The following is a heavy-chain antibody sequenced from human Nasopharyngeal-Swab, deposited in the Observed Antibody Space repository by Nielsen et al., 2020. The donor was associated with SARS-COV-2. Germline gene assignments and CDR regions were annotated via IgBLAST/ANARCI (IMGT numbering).Heavy chain of an antibody. CDR3: TIDYYFDY. CDR1: GFVFSGSA. D-gene: IGHD4/OR15-4a*01. Sequence: GESLKISCAASGFVFSGSAIHWVRRASGRGLEWVGRIGDKAHNYATTYAASVKGRFTISRDDSKNTAFLQMDSLNTEDTALYYCTIDYYFDYWGQGTLVTVSS. J-gene: IGHJ4*02. CDR2: IGDKAHNYAT. V-gene: IGHV3-73*01.